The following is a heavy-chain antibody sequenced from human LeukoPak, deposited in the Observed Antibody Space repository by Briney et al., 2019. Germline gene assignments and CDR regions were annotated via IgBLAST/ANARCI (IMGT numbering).Heavy chain of an antibody. Sequence: ASVKVSCKASGYTFTGYYMHWVRQAPGQGLEWMGRINPNSGDTNYAQKFQGRVTMTRDTSISTAYMELSRLRSGDTAVYYCARDYCSSTSCLFDYWGQGTLVTVSS. CDR1: GYTFTGYY. CDR3: ARDYCSSTSCLFDY. D-gene: IGHD2-2*01. V-gene: IGHV1-2*06. CDR2: INPNSGDT. J-gene: IGHJ4*02.